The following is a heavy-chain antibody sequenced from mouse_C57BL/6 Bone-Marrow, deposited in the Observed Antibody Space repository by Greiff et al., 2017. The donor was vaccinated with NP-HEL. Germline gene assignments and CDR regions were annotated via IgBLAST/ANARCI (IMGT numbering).Heavy chain of an antibody. J-gene: IGHJ4*01. D-gene: IGHD2-3*01. CDR3: ARSYDGYYDYAMDY. Sequence: QVHVKQSGAELVKPGASVKLSCKASGYTFTSYWMHWVKQRPGRGLEWIGRIDPNSGGTKYNEKFKSKATLTVDKPSSTAYMQLSSLTSEDSAVYYCARSYDGYYDYAMDYWGQGTSVTVSS. CDR2: IDPNSGGT. CDR1: GYTFTSYW. V-gene: IGHV1-72*01.